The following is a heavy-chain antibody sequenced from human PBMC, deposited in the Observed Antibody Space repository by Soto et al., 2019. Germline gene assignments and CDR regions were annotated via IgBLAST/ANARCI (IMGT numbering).Heavy chain of an antibody. CDR1: GYSFTSYW. V-gene: IGHV5-51*01. CDR3: ARLVPADYYYYYGMDV. J-gene: IGHJ6*01. D-gene: IGHD2-2*01. Sequence: PGESLKISCKASGYSFTSYWIGWVRQMPGNGLEWMGIIYPGDSDTRYSPSFQGQVTISADKSITTAYLQWSSLKASDTATYYCARLVPADYYYYYGMDVWGQGTTVTVSS. CDR2: IYPGDSDT.